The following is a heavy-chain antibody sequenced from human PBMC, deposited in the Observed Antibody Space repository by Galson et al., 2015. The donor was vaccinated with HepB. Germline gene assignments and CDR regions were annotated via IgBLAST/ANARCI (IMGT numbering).Heavy chain of an antibody. Sequence: SLRLSCAASGFTFSSYTMNWVRQAPGKGLEWVSSITSSSSYIYYADSVKGRFTISRDNAKNSLYLQMNSLRAEDTTVYYCARGPYSGYDRPFDYWGQGTLVTVSS. D-gene: IGHD5-12*01. CDR2: ITSSSSYI. V-gene: IGHV3-21*01. CDR1: GFTFSSYT. CDR3: ARGPYSGYDRPFDY. J-gene: IGHJ4*02.